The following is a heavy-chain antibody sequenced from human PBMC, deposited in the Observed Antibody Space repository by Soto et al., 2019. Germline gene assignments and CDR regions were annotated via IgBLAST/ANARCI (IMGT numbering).Heavy chain of an antibody. J-gene: IGHJ4*02. CDR2: IWYDGSNK. D-gene: IGHD6-19*01. Sequence: GGSLRLSCAASGFTFSSYGMHWVRQAPGKGLEWVAVIWYDGSNKYYADSVKGRFTISRDNSKNTLYLQMNSLRAEDTAVYYCAREITVAGTPVLDYWGQGTLVTVSS. CDR3: AREITVAGTPVLDY. V-gene: IGHV3-33*01. CDR1: GFTFSSYG.